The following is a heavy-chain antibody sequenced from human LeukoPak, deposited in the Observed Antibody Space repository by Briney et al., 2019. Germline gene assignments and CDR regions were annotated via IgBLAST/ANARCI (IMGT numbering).Heavy chain of an antibody. D-gene: IGHD3-10*01. CDR2: ISAYNGNT. J-gene: IGHJ6*02. CDR1: GYTFTSYG. Sequence: ASVKVSCKASGYTFTSYGISWVRQAPGQGLEWMGWISAYNGNTNYAQKLQGRVTMTTDTSTSTAYMELRSLRSDDTAVYYCARDRGFSGGSGSYYNLDYYYYYGMDVWGQGTTVTVS. CDR3: ARDRGFSGGSGSYYNLDYYYYYGMDV. V-gene: IGHV1-18*01.